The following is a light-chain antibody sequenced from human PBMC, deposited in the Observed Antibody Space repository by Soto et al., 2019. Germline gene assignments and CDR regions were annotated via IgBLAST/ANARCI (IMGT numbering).Light chain of an antibody. J-gene: IGKJ1*01. CDR1: QSVSSNY. V-gene: IGKV3-20*01. Sequence: EIVLTQSPGTLSLSPGERATLSCRASQSVSSNYVAWFQQKTGQAPRLLIYGASSRATGIPARFRGSGSGTDFTLTISRLEPEDFGVYYCQQYGRSPWTFGQGTKVDIK. CDR2: GAS. CDR3: QQYGRSPWT.